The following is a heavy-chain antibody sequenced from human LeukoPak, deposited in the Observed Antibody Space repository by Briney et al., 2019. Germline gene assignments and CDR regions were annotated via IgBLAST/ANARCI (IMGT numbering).Heavy chain of an antibody. Sequence: ASVKVSCKASGYTFTGYYMHWVRQAPGQGLEWMGWINPNSGGTNYAQEFQGRVTMTRDTSISTAYMELSRLRSDDTAVYYCARVPSSSSYFDYWGQGTVVTVS. CDR3: ARVPSSSSYFDY. J-gene: IGHJ4*02. CDR1: GYTFTGYY. D-gene: IGHD6-6*01. CDR2: INPNSGGT. V-gene: IGHV1-2*02.